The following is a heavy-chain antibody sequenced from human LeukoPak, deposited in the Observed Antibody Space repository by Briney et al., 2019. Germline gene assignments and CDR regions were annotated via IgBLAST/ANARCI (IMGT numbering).Heavy chain of an antibody. Sequence: SETLSLTCTVSGGSISSYYWSWIRQPAGKRLEWIGRVYTSGSTSYNPSLKSRVTMSVDTSRNQFSLNLSSLTATDTAVYYCARVKTTVTSLSSYYYMDVWGKGTTVTVSS. CDR1: GGSISSYY. J-gene: IGHJ6*03. CDR3: ARVKTTVTSLSSYYYMDV. CDR2: VYTSGST. V-gene: IGHV4-4*07. D-gene: IGHD4-17*01.